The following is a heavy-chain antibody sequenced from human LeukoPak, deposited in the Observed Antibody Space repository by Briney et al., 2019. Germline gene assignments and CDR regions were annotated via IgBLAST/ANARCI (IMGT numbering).Heavy chain of an antibody. D-gene: IGHD4-23*01. V-gene: IGHV3-23*01. Sequence: GGSLRLSCAASGFTFNTYGMSWVRQAPGKGLEWVSAVNSRGGAKYYADSVKGRFTISRDNSKNMVYLQMNSLRAEDTAVYYCAKSGNNYYYSYMDVWGKGTTVTVSS. CDR1: GFTFNTYG. CDR3: AKSGNNYYYSYMDV. J-gene: IGHJ6*03. CDR2: VNSRGGAK.